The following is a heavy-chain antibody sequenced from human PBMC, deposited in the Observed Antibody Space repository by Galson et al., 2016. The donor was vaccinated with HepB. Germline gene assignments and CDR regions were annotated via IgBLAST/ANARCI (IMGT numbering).Heavy chain of an antibody. CDR3: ARDYILWGFDY. Sequence: SLRLSCAASGFTFSDYYMHWIRQAPGKGLEWVSYISSSGSTIYYADSVKGRFTISRDNAKNSVYPQMNSLRAEDTAVYYCARDYILWGFDYWGQGTLVTVSS. CDR2: ISSSGSTI. D-gene: IGHD2-21*01. V-gene: IGHV3-11*01. CDR1: GFTFSDYY. J-gene: IGHJ4*02.